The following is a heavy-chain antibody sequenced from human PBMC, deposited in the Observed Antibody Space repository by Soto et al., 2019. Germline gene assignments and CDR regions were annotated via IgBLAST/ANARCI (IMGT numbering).Heavy chain of an antibody. Sequence: QMQLVQSGPEVKKPGTSVKVSCKASGCTFTSSAVQWVRQARGQRLEWIGWIVVGSGNTNYAQKFQERVTITRDMSTSTAYMELSSLRSEDTAVYYCAAEGVVVPAVQWYFDYWGQGTLVTVSS. CDR3: AAEGVVVPAVQWYFDY. J-gene: IGHJ4*02. V-gene: IGHV1-58*01. CDR1: GCTFTSSA. CDR2: IVVGSGNT. D-gene: IGHD2-15*01.